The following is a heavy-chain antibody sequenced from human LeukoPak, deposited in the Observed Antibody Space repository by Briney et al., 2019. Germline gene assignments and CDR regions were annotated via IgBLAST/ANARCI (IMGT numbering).Heavy chain of an antibody. CDR1: GFTFSSYA. J-gene: IGHJ3*02. CDR2: INTDGSST. V-gene: IGHV3-74*01. Sequence: GGSPRLSCAASGFTFSSYAMSWVRQAPGKGLVWVSRINTDGSSTIYADSVKGRFTISRDNAKNTLYLQMSTLRAEDTALYYCVRDYRHAMIIWGQGTMVTVSS. D-gene: IGHD3-22*01. CDR3: VRDYRHAMII.